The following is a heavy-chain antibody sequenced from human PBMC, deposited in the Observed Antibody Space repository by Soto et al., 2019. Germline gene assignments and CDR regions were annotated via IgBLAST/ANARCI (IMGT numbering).Heavy chain of an antibody. CDR2: IKRDGSEK. CDR1: GFTFGSNW. J-gene: IGHJ4*02. V-gene: IGHV3-7*03. CDR3: ASLEWESTGYADY. Sequence: AGGSLRLSCAASGFTFGSNWMSWVRQAPGKGLEWVANIKRDGSEKYYVDSVKGRFTISRDNAKNILYLQMNSLRADDTAVYYCASLEWESTGYADYWGQGTLVTVSS. D-gene: IGHD3-3*01.